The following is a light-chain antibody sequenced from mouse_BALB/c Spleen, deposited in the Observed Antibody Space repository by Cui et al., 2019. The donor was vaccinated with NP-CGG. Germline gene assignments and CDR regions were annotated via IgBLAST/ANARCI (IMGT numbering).Light chain of an antibody. CDR3: ALWYSNHWV. V-gene: IGLV1*01. J-gene: IGLJ1*01. CDR2: GTN. CDR1: TGAVTTSNY. Sequence: QPAATQEPALTTSPGETVTLTCRSSTGAVTTSNYANWVQEKPDHFFTGLIGGTNNRPPGVPARFSGSLIGDKAALTLTGAQTEDEAIYFCALWYSNHWVFGGGTKLTVL.